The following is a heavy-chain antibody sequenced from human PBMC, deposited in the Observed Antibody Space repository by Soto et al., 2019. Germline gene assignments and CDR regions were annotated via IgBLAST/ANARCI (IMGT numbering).Heavy chain of an antibody. D-gene: IGHD3-22*01. Sequence: GGSMRLSCAASGFTFSSYSMNWVRQAPGKGLEWVSSISSSSSYIYYADSVKGRFTISRDNAKNSLYLQMNSLRAEDTAVYYCARGQYYYDSSGYYYWGQGTLVTVSS. CDR3: ARGQYYYDSSGYYY. CDR1: GFTFSSYS. CDR2: ISSSSSYI. J-gene: IGHJ4*02. V-gene: IGHV3-21*01.